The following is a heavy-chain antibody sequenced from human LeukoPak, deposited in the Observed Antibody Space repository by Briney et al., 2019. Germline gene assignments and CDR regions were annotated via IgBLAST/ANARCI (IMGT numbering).Heavy chain of an antibody. D-gene: IGHD3-3*01. CDR3: ARDITDYDFFSGGFDP. V-gene: IGHV1-18*01. CDR2: ISAYNGNT. Sequence: GASVKVSCKASGYTFTSYGISWVRQAPGQGLEWMGWISAYNGNTNYAQKLQGRVTMTTDTSTSTAYMELRSLRSDDTAVYYCARDITDYDFFSGGFDPWGQGTLVTVSS. J-gene: IGHJ5*02. CDR1: GYTFTSYG.